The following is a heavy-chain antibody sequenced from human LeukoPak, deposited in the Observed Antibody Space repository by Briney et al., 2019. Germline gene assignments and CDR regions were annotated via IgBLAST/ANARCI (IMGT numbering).Heavy chain of an antibody. J-gene: IGHJ4*02. CDR1: GGSISTGGYY. Sequence: PSETLSLTCTVSGGSISTGGYYWTWIRQHPGKGLEWIGYIYNSGTTYYNPSLESRVTISGDTSKNQFSLRLNSVTATDTAVYYGARTAGWSYCFDYWGQGTLVTVSS. V-gene: IGHV4-31*03. D-gene: IGHD1-26*01. CDR2: IYNSGTT. CDR3: ARTAGWSYCFDY.